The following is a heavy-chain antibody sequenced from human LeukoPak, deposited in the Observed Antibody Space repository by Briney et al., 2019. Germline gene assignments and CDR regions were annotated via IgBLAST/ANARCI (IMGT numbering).Heavy chain of an antibody. CDR3: ARSPGRGAYFDY. J-gene: IGHJ4*02. D-gene: IGHD1-26*01. CDR2: IYYSGST. Sequence: KPSETLSLTCTVSGGSISNYYWSWIRQPPGKGLEWIGYIYYSGSTNYNPSLKSRVTISVDTSKNQFSLKLSSVTAADTAVYYCARSPGRGAYFDYWGQGTLVTVSS. V-gene: IGHV4-59*01. CDR1: GGSISNYY.